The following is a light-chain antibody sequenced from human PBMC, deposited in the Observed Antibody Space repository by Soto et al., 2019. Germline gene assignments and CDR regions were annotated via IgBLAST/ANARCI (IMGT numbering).Light chain of an antibody. V-gene: IGKV3-15*01. CDR2: GAS. CDR1: QSVGSN. CDR3: QQYNNWPPDRT. J-gene: IGKJ1*01. Sequence: IVMTQSPATLSVSPGERATLSCRASQSVGSNLACYQQKPGQAPRLLIYGASTRATGIPARFSGSGSGTEFTLTISSLQSEDFAIYFCQQYNNWPPDRTFGQGTKVEIK.